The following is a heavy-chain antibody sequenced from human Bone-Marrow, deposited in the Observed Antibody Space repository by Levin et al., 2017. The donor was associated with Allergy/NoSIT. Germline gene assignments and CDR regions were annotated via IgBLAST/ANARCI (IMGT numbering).Heavy chain of an antibody. CDR1: GFTFSSSS. V-gene: IGHV3-48*02. J-gene: IGHJ6*02. CDR3: GRDLIADYSSRYYGMDV. CDR2: ISSGRSAI. Sequence: GESLKISCAASGFTFSSSSMNWVRQAPGRGLEWVSYISSGRSAIYYADSVKGRFTISRDNARNSLYLQMNSLRDEDTAVYYCGRDLIADYSSRYYGMDVWGQGTTVTVSS. D-gene: IGHD6-19*01.